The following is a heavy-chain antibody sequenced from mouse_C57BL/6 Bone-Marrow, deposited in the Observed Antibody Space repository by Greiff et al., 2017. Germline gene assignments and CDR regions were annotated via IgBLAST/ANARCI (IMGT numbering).Heavy chain of an antibody. J-gene: IGHJ4*01. CDR3: ARKRDYGKGDAMEY. D-gene: IGHD2-1*01. CDR2: IWTGGGT. CDR1: GFSFTSYA. V-gene: IGHV2-9-1*01. Sequence: VKLVESGPGLVAPSQSLSITCTVSGFSFTSYAISWVRQPPGKGLEWLGVIWTGGGTNYNSDLKSRLIISKDNSKSQVFLKRNSLQTDDTARYYCARKRDYGKGDAMEYWGQGTSVTVSS.